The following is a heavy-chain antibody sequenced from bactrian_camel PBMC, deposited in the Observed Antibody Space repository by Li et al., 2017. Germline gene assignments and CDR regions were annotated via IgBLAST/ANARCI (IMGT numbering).Heavy chain of an antibody. V-gene: IGHV3S25*01. CDR2: INSGGGNT. J-gene: IGHJ4*01. Sequence: QLVESGGGSVQAGGSLKLSCAGSGYYRIHDYYCVAWFRQVPGKELEWVSGINSGGGNTYYADSVKGRFTISQDNAKNTLYLQMSSLKPEDTAIYYCAATDGLTCYKASAYVYWGQGTQVTVS. CDR3: AATDGLTCYKASAYVY. D-gene: IGHD1*01. CDR1: GYYRIHDYYC.